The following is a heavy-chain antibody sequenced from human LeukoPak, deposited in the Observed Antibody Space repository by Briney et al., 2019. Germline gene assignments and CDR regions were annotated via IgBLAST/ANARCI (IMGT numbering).Heavy chain of an antibody. D-gene: IGHD6-19*01. Sequence: SETLSLTCTVSGGSISSYYWSWIRQPAGKGLEWIGRIYTSGSTNYNPSLKSRVTMSVDTSKNQFSLKLSSVTAADTAVYYCARESSGPSRKGIAVAGTGLIDYWGQGTLATVSS. CDR2: IYTSGST. J-gene: IGHJ4*02. V-gene: IGHV4-4*07. CDR3: ARESSGPSRKGIAVAGTGLIDY. CDR1: GGSISSYY.